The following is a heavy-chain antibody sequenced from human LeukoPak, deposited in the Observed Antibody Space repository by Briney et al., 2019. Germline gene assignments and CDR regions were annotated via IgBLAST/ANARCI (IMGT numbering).Heavy chain of an antibody. J-gene: IGHJ4*02. D-gene: IGHD6-6*01. CDR1: GFTFSDYN. Sequence: GGSLRLSCAASGFTFSDYNMNWVRQAPGKGLEWVSSITSSSSYMYYADSVKGRFTISRDNAGNSLYLQMNSLRAEDTAVYYCARGGSSSPVISVHWGQGTLVTVSS. CDR2: ITSSSSYM. CDR3: ARGGSSSPVISVH. V-gene: IGHV3-21*01.